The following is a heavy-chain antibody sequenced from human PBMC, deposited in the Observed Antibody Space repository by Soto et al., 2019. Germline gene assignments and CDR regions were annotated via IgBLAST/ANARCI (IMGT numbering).Heavy chain of an antibody. CDR1: GGTFSSYA. Sequence: SVKVSCKASGGTFSSYAISWVRQAPGQGLEWMGGIIPIFGTANYAQKFQGRVTITADESTSTAYMELSSLRSEDTAVYYCARLGDPDGGRPHDIVVVPAALAYYGMDVWGQGTTVTVSS. D-gene: IGHD2-2*01. CDR3: ARLGDPDGGRPHDIVVVPAALAYYGMDV. J-gene: IGHJ6*02. CDR2: IIPIFGTA. V-gene: IGHV1-69*13.